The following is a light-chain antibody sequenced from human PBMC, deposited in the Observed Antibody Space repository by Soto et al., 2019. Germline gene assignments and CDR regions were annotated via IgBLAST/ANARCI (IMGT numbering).Light chain of an antibody. CDR3: HQYAISPPWT. CDR1: QSVTNSY. Sequence: EIVLTQSPGTLSLSPGESATLSCRASQSVTNSYLAWYQQKPGQAPRLLIYGASTRATDIPDRFSGSGSGTDFTLTISRLEPEDFAVYYGHQYAISPPWTFGQGTKVEI. V-gene: IGKV3-20*01. J-gene: IGKJ1*01. CDR2: GAS.